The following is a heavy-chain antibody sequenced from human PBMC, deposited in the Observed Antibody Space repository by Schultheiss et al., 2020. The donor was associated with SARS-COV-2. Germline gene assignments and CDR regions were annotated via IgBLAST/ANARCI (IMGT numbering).Heavy chain of an antibody. CDR3: ARDRGYCSSTSCYKDLGWFDP. D-gene: IGHD2-2*02. Sequence: GGSLRLSCAASGFTFSDYYMSWIRQAPGKGLEWVSYISSSSSYIYYADSVKGRFTISRDNAKNTLYLQMNSLRAEDTAVYYCARDRGYCSSTSCYKDLGWFDPWGQGTLVTVSS. CDR1: GFTFSDYY. J-gene: IGHJ5*02. V-gene: IGHV3-11*06. CDR2: ISSSSSYI.